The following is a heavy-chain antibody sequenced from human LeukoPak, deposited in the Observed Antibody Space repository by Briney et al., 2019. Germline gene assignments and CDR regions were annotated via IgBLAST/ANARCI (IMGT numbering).Heavy chain of an antibody. J-gene: IGHJ4*02. CDR2: ISWNSGSI. V-gene: IGHV3-9*01. CDR1: GFTVSSNY. Sequence: PGGSLRLSCAASGFTVSSNYMSWVRQAPGKGLEWVSGISWNSGSIGYADSVKGRFTISRDNAKNSLYLQMNSLRAEDTALYYCTRVPGVAMGDFDYWGQGTLVTVSS. D-gene: IGHD2-15*01. CDR3: TRVPGVAMGDFDY.